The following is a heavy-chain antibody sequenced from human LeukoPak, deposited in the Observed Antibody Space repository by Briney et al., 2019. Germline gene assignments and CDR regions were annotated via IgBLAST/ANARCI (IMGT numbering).Heavy chain of an antibody. CDR1: GFTFSTYA. D-gene: IGHD2-15*01. Sequence: GGSLRLSCAASGFTFSTYAMHWVRQAPGKGLEYVSAISTNGDSTYYADSVKGRFTISRDNSKNTLFLQVGSLRADDMAVYYCARWGSISCYDYWGQGTLVTVSS. CDR2: ISTNGDST. CDR3: ARWGSISCYDY. V-gene: IGHV3-64*02. J-gene: IGHJ4*02.